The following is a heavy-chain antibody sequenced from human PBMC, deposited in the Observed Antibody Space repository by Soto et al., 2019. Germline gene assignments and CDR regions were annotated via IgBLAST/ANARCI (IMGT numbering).Heavy chain of an antibody. V-gene: IGHV1-18*01. CDR1: GYTFTSYG. CDR3: ARDFVGAAADRKGADY. Sequence: ASVKVSCKASGYTFTSYGISWVRQAPGQGLEWMGWISAYNGNTNYAQKLQGRVTMTTDTSTSTAYMELRSLRSDDTAVYYCARDFVGAAADRKGADYWGQGTLVTVSS. CDR2: ISAYNGNT. J-gene: IGHJ4*02. D-gene: IGHD6-13*01.